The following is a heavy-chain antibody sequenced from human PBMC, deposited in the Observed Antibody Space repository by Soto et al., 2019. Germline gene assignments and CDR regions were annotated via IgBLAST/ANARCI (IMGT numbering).Heavy chain of an antibody. J-gene: IGHJ6*02. CDR3: ARGGGRGIYYYGMDV. D-gene: IGHD3-16*01. CDR2: IIPIFGTA. V-gene: IGHV1-69*01. Sequence: QVQLVQSGAEVKKPGSSVKVSCKASGGTFSSYAISWVRQAPGQGLEWMGGIIPIFGTANYAQKFQGRVTITADESTSTAYRELRSLGTEETAGYYCARGGGRGIYYYGMDVWGQGTTVTVSS. CDR1: GGTFSSYA.